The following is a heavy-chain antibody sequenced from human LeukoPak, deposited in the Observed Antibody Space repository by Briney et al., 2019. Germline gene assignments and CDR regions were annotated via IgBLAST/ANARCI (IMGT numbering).Heavy chain of an antibody. CDR2: IYHSGSA. V-gene: IGHV4-39*07. Sequence: SETLSLTCTVSGGSISSSSYYWGWIRQPPGKGLEWIGSIYHSGSAYYNPSLKSRVTISVDTSKNQFSLKLSSVTAADTAVYYCALPLYSSSSYYMDVWGKGTTVTVSS. D-gene: IGHD6-6*01. CDR1: GGSISSSSYY. J-gene: IGHJ6*03. CDR3: ALPLYSSSSYYMDV.